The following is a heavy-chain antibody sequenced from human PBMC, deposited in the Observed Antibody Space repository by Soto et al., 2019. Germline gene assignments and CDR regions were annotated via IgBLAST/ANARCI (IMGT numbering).Heavy chain of an antibody. Sequence: EVQLLESGGGLVQPGGSLRLSCAASGFTFSSYAMSWVRQAPGKGLEWVSAISGSGGTTYYADSVKGRFTFSRDNSKNTLYLQMNTLRAEATAVYYCATTANGWFSAFDIWGQGTMVTVSS. CDR1: GFTFSSYA. CDR2: ISGSGGTT. J-gene: IGHJ3*02. V-gene: IGHV3-23*01. CDR3: ATTANGWFSAFDI. D-gene: IGHD6-19*01.